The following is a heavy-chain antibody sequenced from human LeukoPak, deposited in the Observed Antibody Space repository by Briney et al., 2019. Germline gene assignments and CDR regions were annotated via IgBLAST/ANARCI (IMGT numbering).Heavy chain of an antibody. CDR1: GNSGSPGTYY. CDR2: LYSSGTS. V-gene: IGHV4-39*01. CDR3: WRAPDY. Sequence: SETLSLTCTVSGNSGSPGTYYWGWIRQPPGKGLEWIGSLYSSGTSYYNPSLKSRVTISVDTPKTQFSLELSSVTAADTAVYYCWRAPDYWGQGTLVTVSS. J-gene: IGHJ4*02.